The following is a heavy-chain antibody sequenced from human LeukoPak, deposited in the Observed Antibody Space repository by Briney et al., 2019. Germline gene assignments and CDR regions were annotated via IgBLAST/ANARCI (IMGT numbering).Heavy chain of an antibody. CDR1: GFTFSSYS. D-gene: IGHD6-19*01. V-gene: IGHV3-21*01. Sequence: GGSLRLSCAASGFTFSSYSMNWVRQASGKGLEWVSSISSSSSYIYYADSVKGRFTISRDNAKNSLYLQMNSLRAEDTAVYYCARGGIQVSGIDEFDYWGQGTLVTVSS. J-gene: IGHJ4*02. CDR3: ARGGIQVSGIDEFDY. CDR2: ISSSSSYI.